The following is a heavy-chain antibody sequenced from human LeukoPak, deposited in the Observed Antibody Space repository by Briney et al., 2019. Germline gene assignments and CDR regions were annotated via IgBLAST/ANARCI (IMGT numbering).Heavy chain of an antibody. D-gene: IGHD3-16*02. CDR3: ARDSHLPVPMITFGGVIVHDY. V-gene: IGHV1-18*01. J-gene: IGHJ4*02. CDR2: ISAYNGNT. Sequence: ASVKVSCKASGYTFTSYGISWVRQAPGQGLVWMGWISAYNGNTNYAQKLQGRVTMTTDTSTSTAYMELRSLRSDDTAVYYCARDSHLPVPMITFGGVIVHDYWGQGTLVTVSS. CDR1: GYTFTSYG.